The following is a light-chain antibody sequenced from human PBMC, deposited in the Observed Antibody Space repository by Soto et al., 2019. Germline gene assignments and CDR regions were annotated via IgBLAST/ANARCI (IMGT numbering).Light chain of an antibody. Sequence: QSVLTQSPSASASLGASVKLTCTLTNGHSSNAIAWHQQQPEKSPRYLMKIENDGSHTKGDGIPDPFSGSRSGAERYLTISSLLSEDEADYYCQTWDTGIAIFGGGTKLTVL. V-gene: IGLV4-69*01. CDR1: NGHSSNA. J-gene: IGLJ2*01. CDR2: IENDGSH. CDR3: QTWDTGIAI.